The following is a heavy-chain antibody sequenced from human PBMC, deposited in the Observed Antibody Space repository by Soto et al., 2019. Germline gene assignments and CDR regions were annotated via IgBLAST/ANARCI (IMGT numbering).Heavy chain of an antibody. V-gene: IGHV3-7*01. J-gene: IGHJ5*02. CDR1: GFTFSSYW. Sequence: PGGSLRLSCAASGFTFSSYWMSWVRQAPGKGLEWVANIKQDGSEKYYVDSVKGRFTISRDNAKNSLYLKMNSLRAEDTAVYYCARDPRQQQLVRRGNWFDPWGQGTLVTVSS. CDR2: IKQDGSEK. CDR3: ARDPRQQQLVRRGNWFDP. D-gene: IGHD6-13*01.